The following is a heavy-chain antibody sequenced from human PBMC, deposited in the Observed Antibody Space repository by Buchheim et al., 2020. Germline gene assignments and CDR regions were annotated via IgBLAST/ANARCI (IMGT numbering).Heavy chain of an antibody. J-gene: IGHJ4*02. V-gene: IGHV4-34*01. Sequence: QVQLQQWGAGLLKPSETLSLTCAVCGGSFSGYYWSWIRQPPGKGLEWIGEINHSGSTNYNPSLKSRVTISVDTSQNQFSLKLSSVTAADTAVYYCARGRGPRLPIDYWGQGTL. D-gene: IGHD5-18*01. CDR3: ARGRGPRLPIDY. CDR2: INHSGST. CDR1: GGSFSGYY.